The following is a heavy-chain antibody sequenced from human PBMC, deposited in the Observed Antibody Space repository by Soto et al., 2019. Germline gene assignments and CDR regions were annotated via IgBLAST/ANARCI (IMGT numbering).Heavy chain of an antibody. CDR3: ARRALPQCINGVCYKDGFWDY. V-gene: IGHV4-31*03. CDR1: GGSVSSGGYY. CDR2: IYYSGTT. D-gene: IGHD2-8*01. Sequence: SETLSLTCTVSGGSVSSGGYYWSWIRQHPGTGLEWIGYIYYSGTTYFNSSLKSRASISLDTSKNEFSLKLTSVTTADTAVYYCARRALPQCINGVCYKDGFWDYWGQGALVTVSS. J-gene: IGHJ4*02.